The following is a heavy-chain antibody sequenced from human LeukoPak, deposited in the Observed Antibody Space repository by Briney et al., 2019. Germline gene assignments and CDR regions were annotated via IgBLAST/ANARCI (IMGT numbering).Heavy chain of an antibody. CDR2: INPSGGST. J-gene: IGHJ6*02. CDR3: ARNLEPGDYYYGMDV. D-gene: IGHD3-10*01. Sequence: GASVTVSCKASGYTFTSYYMHWVRQAPGQGLEWMGIINPSGGSTSYAQKFQGRVTVTRGTSTSTVYMELSSLRSEDTAVYYCARNLEPGDYYYGMDVWGQGTTVTVSS. CDR1: GYTFTSYY. V-gene: IGHV1-46*01.